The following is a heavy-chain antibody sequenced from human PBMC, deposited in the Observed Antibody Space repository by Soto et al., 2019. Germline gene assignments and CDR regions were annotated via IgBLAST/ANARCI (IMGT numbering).Heavy chain of an antibody. CDR1: GFTFSNYK. Sequence: EVQLVESGGGLVQPGGSLRLSCAASGFTFSNYKMSWVRQAPGKGLEWVSYISTSSSIINYADSVKGRFTIYRDNAKNSLYLQMNSLRDEDTGVYYCVRDLLGAAPTNKYWGQGTLVTVSS. CDR3: VRDLLGAAPTNKY. CDR2: ISTSSSII. V-gene: IGHV3-48*02. D-gene: IGHD2-15*01. J-gene: IGHJ4*02.